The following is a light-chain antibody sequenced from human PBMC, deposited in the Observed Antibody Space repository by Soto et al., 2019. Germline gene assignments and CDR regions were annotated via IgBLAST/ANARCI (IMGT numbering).Light chain of an antibody. J-gene: IGKJ5*01. CDR2: DTS. CDR3: QHRSNWPPG. CDR1: QSVGTF. Sequence: VVLTQSPATLSLSPGERATLSCRASQSVGTFLGWYQQKPGQVPRLLIYDTSKRATGIPARFSGSGSGTDFFLTISSLAPEDFAVYYCQHRSNWPPGFGQGTRLEIK. V-gene: IGKV3-11*01.